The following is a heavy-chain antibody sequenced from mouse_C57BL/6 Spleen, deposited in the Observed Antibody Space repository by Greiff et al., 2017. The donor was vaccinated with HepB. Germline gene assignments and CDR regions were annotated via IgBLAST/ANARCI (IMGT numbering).Heavy chain of an antibody. CDR2: IRLKSDNYAT. J-gene: IGHJ3*01. Sequence: EVKVEESGGGLVQPGGSMKLSCVASGFTFSNYWMNWVRQSPEKGLEWVAQIRLKSDNYATHYAESVKGRFTISRDDSKSSVYLQMNNLRAEDTGMYYCTGPVWFAYWGQGTLVTVSA. CDR3: TGPVWFAY. V-gene: IGHV6-3*01. CDR1: GFTFSNYW.